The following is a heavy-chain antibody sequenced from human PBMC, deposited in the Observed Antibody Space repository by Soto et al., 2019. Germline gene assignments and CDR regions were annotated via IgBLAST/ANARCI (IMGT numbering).Heavy chain of an antibody. CDR2: IYYSGST. CDR1: GGSISSSSYY. Sequence: PSETLSLTCTVSGGSISSSSYYWGWIRQPPGKGLEWIGSIYYSGSTYYNPSLKSRVTISVDTSKNQFSLKLSSVTAADTAVYYCARLEEGPSWTPLAPYYYYGMDVWGQGTTVTVSS. CDR3: ARLEEGPSWTPLAPYYYYGMDV. D-gene: IGHD1-1*01. V-gene: IGHV4-39*01. J-gene: IGHJ6*02.